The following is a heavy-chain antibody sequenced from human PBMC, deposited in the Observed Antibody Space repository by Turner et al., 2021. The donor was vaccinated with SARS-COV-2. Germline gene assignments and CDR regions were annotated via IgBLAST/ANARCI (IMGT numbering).Heavy chain of an antibody. Sequence: EVQLVESGGGLVQPGGSLSLSCAASGFPFSSYWMSWVRQAPGKGLEWVANIKQDGSEKYYVDSVEGRFTISRDNAKNSLSLQMNSLRAEDTAVYYCARDQGAVTGAYDYWGQGTLVTVSS. J-gene: IGHJ4*02. V-gene: IGHV3-7*01. D-gene: IGHD6-19*01. CDR2: IKQDGSEK. CDR3: ARDQGAVTGAYDY. CDR1: GFPFSSYW.